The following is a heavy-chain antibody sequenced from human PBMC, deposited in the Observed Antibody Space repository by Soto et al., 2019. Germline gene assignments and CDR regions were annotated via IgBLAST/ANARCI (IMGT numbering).Heavy chain of an antibody. CDR2: ISSSSSYI. CDR1: GFTFSSYS. J-gene: IGHJ5*02. D-gene: IGHD6-13*01. V-gene: IGHV3-21*01. Sequence: GGSLRLSCAASGFTFSSYSMNWVRQAPGKGLEWVSSISSSSSYIYYADSVKGRFTISRDNAKNSLYLQMNSLRAEDTAVYYCARDPKYSSSCDNWFDPWGQGTLVTVSS. CDR3: ARDPKYSSSCDNWFDP.